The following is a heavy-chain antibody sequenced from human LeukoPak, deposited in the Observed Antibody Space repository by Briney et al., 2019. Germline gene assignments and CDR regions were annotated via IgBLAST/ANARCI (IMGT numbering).Heavy chain of an antibody. CDR3: ARGGYDILTGYSNPYNWFDP. J-gene: IGHJ5*02. V-gene: IGHV1-8*01. CDR1: GYTFTSYD. CDR2: MNPNSGNT. Sequence: ASVKVSCKASGYTFTSYDINWVRQATGQGLEWMGWMNPNSGNTGYAQKFQGRVTMTRNTSISTAYMELSRLRSDDTAVYYCARGGYDILTGYSNPYNWFDPWGQGTLVTVSS. D-gene: IGHD3-9*01.